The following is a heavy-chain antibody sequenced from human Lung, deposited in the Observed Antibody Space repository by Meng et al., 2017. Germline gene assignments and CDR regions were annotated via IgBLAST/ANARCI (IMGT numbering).Heavy chain of an antibody. V-gene: IGHV3-15*01. CDR1: GGTFSNFW. Sequence: GESLKISCVVSGGTFSNFWMTWVRQAPGKGLEWVGRIKSKVDGETTDFAAPVKGRFTISRDHPKNTLYLQMNSLKTEDTAVYYCTTDRPFTEGEVITTWGQGTMVTVSS. D-gene: IGHD1-1*01. J-gene: IGHJ4*03. CDR2: IKSKVDGETT. CDR3: TTDRPFTEGEVITT.